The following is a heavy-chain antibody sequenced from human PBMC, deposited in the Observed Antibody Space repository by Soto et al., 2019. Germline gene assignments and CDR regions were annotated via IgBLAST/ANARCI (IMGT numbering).Heavy chain of an antibody. V-gene: IGHV1-18*01. J-gene: IGHJ6*03. Sequence: ASVKVSCKASGYTFTSYGISWVRQAPGQGLEWMGWISAYNGNTNYAQKLQGRVTMTTDTSTSTAYMELRSLRSEDTAVYYCARGGCSSTSCYRPGLTYYYYYMDVWGKGTTVTVSS. D-gene: IGHD2-2*01. CDR3: ARGGCSSTSCYRPGLTYYYYYMDV. CDR1: GYTFTSYG. CDR2: ISAYNGNT.